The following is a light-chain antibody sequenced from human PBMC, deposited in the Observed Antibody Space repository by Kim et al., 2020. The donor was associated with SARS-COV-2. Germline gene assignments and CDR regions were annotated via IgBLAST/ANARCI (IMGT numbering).Light chain of an antibody. Sequence: QRVTVSCTGRSSNIGAGYDVHWYQQLPGTAPKLLIYGNSNRPSGVPDRFSGSTSGTSASLAITGLQAEDEADYYCQSYDSSLSGYVFGTGTKVTVL. CDR2: GNS. V-gene: IGLV1-40*01. CDR1: SSNIGAGYD. J-gene: IGLJ1*01. CDR3: QSYDSSLSGYV.